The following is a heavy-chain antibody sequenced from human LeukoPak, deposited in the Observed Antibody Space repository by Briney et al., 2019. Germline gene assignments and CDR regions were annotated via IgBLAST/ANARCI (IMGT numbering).Heavy chain of an antibody. CDR1: GFTFSSYS. Sequence: AGSLRLSCAASGFTFSSYSRNWVRQAPGKGLERISSISSSSYIYYAHSVKGRFTISRDNAKNSLYLQMNSLRAEDTAVYYCASFSPTPFDYWGQGSLVTVSS. D-gene: IGHD3-3*01. CDR3: ASFSPTPFDY. V-gene: IGHV3-21*01. J-gene: IGHJ4*02. CDR2: ISSSSYI.